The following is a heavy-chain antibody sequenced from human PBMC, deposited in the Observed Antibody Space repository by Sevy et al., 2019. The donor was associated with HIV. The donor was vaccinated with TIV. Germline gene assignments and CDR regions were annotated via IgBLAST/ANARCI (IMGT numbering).Heavy chain of an antibody. Sequence: GGSLRLSCAASGFIFRNYAVHWVRQAPGKGLEWLAIISFDGTNKYYADSVKGRFTVSRDNAKNTLYLQMNSLRTEDTAIYYCARGNSPSVTTAPLYYYYGLDVWGQWTTVTVSS. D-gene: IGHD4-17*01. V-gene: IGHV3-30-3*01. CDR2: ISFDGTNK. CDR1: GFIFRNYA. CDR3: ARGNSPSVTTAPLYYYYGLDV. J-gene: IGHJ6*02.